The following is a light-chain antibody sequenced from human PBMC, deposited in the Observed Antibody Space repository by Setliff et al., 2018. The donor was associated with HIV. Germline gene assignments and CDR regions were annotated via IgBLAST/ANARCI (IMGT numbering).Light chain of an antibody. Sequence: QSVLTQPASVSGSPGQSITISCTGSSSDVGGYMFVSWYQQHPGEVPKLMIYDVTKRPSGVSNRFSGSKSGSTASLTISGLQTEDEADYYCCSYAGSDAWIFGGGTQLTVL. V-gene: IGLV2-23*02. J-gene: IGLJ2*01. CDR1: SSDVGGYMF. CDR3: CSYAGSDAWI. CDR2: DVT.